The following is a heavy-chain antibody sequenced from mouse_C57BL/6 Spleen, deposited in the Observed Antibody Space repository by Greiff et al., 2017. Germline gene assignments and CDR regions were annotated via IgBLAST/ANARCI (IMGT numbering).Heavy chain of an antibody. Sequence: EVKLMESGPGLVKPSQSLSLTCSVTGYSITSGYYWNWFRQFPGNKLEWMGYISYDGSNNYNPSLKNRISITRDPSKNHFFLKLNSVTTEDTATYDCARGGVYYDYDGFAYWGQGTLVTVSA. CDR2: ISYDGSN. D-gene: IGHD2-4*01. CDR3: ARGGVYYDYDGFAY. V-gene: IGHV3-6*01. CDR1: GYSITSGYY. J-gene: IGHJ3*01.